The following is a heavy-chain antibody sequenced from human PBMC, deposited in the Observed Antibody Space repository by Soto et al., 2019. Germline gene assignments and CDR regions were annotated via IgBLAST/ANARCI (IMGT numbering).Heavy chain of an antibody. J-gene: IGHJ4*02. CDR2: IYHSGST. V-gene: IGHV4-4*02. CDR3: ARGQTGYCSSTSCRYFDY. D-gene: IGHD2-2*03. Sequence: TSETLSLTCAVSSGSISSSNWWSWVRQPPGKGLEWIGEIYHSGSTNYNPSLKSRVTISVDKSKNQFSLKLSSVTAADTAVYYCARGQTGYCSSTSCRYFDYWGQGTLVTVSS. CDR1: SGSISSSNW.